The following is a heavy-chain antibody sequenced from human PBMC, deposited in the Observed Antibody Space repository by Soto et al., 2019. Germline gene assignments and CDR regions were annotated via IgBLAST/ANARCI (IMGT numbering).Heavy chain of an antibody. CDR2: VNPILSMS. Sequence: QVQLVQSGAEVKSAGSSVKVSCKASGDTFNFYSINWVRQAPGLGLEWVGRVNPILSMSNYAQRFQGRVTRPADKSPGPAYMELRSLRSEDTAIYSCASNYGSGYRAFDSWGQGALVTVSS. CDR1: GDTFNFYS. D-gene: IGHD3-10*01. V-gene: IGHV1-69*02. J-gene: IGHJ4*02. CDR3: ASNYGSGYRAFDS.